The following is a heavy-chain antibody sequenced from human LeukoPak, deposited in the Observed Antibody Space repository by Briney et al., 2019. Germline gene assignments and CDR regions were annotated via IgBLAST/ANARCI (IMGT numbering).Heavy chain of an antibody. V-gene: IGHV3-30*04. CDR1: GFTFGSYA. J-gene: IGHJ4*02. Sequence: GRSLRLSCAASGFTFGSYAMHWVRQAPGKGLEWVAVISYDGSNKYYADSVKGRFTISRDNSKNTLYLQMNSLRAEDTAVYYCARGGDYYYDSSGYYSPVDYWGQGTLVTVSS. CDR3: ARGGDYYYDSSGYYSPVDY. D-gene: IGHD3-22*01. CDR2: ISYDGSNK.